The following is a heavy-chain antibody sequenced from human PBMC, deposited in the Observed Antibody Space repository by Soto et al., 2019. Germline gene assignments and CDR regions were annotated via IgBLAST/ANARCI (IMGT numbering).Heavy chain of an antibody. V-gene: IGHV4-59*08. J-gene: IGHJ4*02. CDR3: ARHSDRYYYDSSGPTDY. CDR1: GGSISSYY. CDR2: IYYSGST. D-gene: IGHD3-22*01. Sequence: PSETLSLTCTVSGGSISSYYWSWIRQPPGKGLEWIGYIYYSGSTNYNPSLKSRVTISVDTSKNQFSLKLSSVTAADTAVYYCARHSDRYYYDSSGPTDYWGQGTLVTVSS.